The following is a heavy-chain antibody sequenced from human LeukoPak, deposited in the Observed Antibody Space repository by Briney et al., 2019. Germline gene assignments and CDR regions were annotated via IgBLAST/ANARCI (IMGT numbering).Heavy chain of an antibody. Sequence: ASVKVSCKASGYTFTSYYMHWVRQAPGQGLEWMGIINTSGGSTSYAQKFQGRVTMTRDMSTSTVYMELSSLRSEDTAVYYCARDFRGYYGSGSYSPDYWGQGTLVTVSS. D-gene: IGHD3-10*01. CDR2: INTSGGST. V-gene: IGHV1-46*01. CDR1: GYTFTSYY. J-gene: IGHJ4*02. CDR3: ARDFRGYYGSGSYSPDY.